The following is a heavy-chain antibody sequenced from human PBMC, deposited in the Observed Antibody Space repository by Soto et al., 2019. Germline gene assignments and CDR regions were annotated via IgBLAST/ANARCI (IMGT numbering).Heavy chain of an antibody. V-gene: IGHV4-31*03. CDR3: ARIAVPGASY. J-gene: IGHJ4*02. D-gene: IGHD7-27*01. CDR1: GGSISRVGYY. Sequence: PSETLSLTCSVSGGSISRVGYYWSWIRQHPGEGLEYIGYIYETGATYYKPSLKSRVSISADTSKNQFSLKLSSVTGADTAVYFCARIAVPGASYWGQGTLVTVSS. CDR2: IYETGAT.